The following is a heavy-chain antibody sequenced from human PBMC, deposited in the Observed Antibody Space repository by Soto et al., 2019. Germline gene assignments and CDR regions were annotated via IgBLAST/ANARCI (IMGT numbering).Heavy chain of an antibody. D-gene: IGHD6-19*01. CDR1: GYSFTSYG. Sequence: QDQLVQSGAEVKKPGASVTVSCKASGYSFTSYGVTWVRQAPGQGLEWMGWISAFNGNTHYAQNLQGRVTMTTDASTSTAYMELRSLRSDDTAVYYCARDRGVAPPVAGNTHYYYYMDVWGKGTTVTVSS. V-gene: IGHV1-18*01. J-gene: IGHJ6*03. CDR2: ISAFNGNT. CDR3: ARDRGVAPPVAGNTHYYYYMDV.